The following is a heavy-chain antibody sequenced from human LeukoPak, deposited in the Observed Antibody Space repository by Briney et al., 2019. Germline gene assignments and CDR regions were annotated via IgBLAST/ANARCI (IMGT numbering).Heavy chain of an antibody. J-gene: IGHJ4*02. CDR2: INPNSGGT. D-gene: IGHD2-8*01. CDR3: ARDRGPEWWGSFDY. CDR1: GYTFTGFY. Sequence: ASVKVSCKASGYTFTGFYLHWVRLAPGQGLEWMGWINPNSGGTNYAQKFQGRVTMTRDTSISTAYMELSSLRSDDTAVYYCARDRGPEWWGSFDYWGQESLVTVSS. V-gene: IGHV1-2*02.